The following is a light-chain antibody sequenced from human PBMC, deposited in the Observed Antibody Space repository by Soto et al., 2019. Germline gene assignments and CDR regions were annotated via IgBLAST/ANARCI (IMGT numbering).Light chain of an antibody. CDR2: EVS. CDR1: SSDVGGYNY. J-gene: IGLJ3*02. CDR3: TSYAGNKGWV. V-gene: IGLV2-8*01. Sequence: QSALTQPPSASGSPGQSVTISCTGTSSDVGGYNYVSWYQQHPGKAPKVVIYEVSKRPSGVPDRFSGSKSGNMASLTVSGLQAEDEGDYYSTSYAGNKGWVFGEGTNLTVL.